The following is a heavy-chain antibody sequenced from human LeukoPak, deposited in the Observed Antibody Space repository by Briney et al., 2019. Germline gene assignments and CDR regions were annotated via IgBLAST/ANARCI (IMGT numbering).Heavy chain of an antibody. V-gene: IGHV3-23*01. D-gene: IGHD3-22*01. Sequence: PGGSLRLSCAASGFTFSSSAMSWVRQAPGKGLEWVSNISGSGSGGSTYYADSVKGRFTISRDNSKNTLYLQMNSLRAEDTAVYYCAKGQAITMIVAVITCFDYWGQGTLVTVSS. CDR3: AKGQAITMIVAVITCFDY. J-gene: IGHJ4*02. CDR2: ISGSGSGGST. CDR1: GFTFSSSA.